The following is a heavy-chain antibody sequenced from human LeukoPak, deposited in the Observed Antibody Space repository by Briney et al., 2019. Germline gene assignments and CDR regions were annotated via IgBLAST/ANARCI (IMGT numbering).Heavy chain of an antibody. CDR1: GGTFSSYA. V-gene: IGHV1-69*04. CDR3: ARDVTDSSGYYYVGY. D-gene: IGHD3-22*01. Sequence: SVKVSCKASGGTFSSYAISWVRQAPGQGLKWMGGIIPILGIANYAQKFQGRVTITADKSTSTAYMELSSLRSEDTAVYYCARDVTDSSGYYYVGYWGQGTLVTASS. CDR2: IIPILGIA. J-gene: IGHJ4*02.